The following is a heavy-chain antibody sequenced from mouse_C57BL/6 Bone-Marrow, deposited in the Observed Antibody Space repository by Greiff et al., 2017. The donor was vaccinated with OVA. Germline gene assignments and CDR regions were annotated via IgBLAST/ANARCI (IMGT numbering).Heavy chain of an antibody. Sequence: EVNVVESGGGLVQPGGSLSLSCAASGFTFTDYYMSWVRQPPGKALEWLGFIRNKANGYTTEYNASVKGRFTISRDNSHSILYLQMNALRAEDSATYDCARENGYDGWGYAMDYWGQGTSVTVSS. V-gene: IGHV7-3*01. CDR1: GFTFTDYY. CDR3: ARENGYDGWGYAMDY. J-gene: IGHJ4*01. CDR2: IRNKANGYTT. D-gene: IGHD2-3*01.